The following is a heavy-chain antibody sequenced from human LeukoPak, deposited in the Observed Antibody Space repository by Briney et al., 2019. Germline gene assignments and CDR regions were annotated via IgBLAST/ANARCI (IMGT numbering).Heavy chain of an antibody. CDR2: ISSGGTYI. J-gene: IGHJ4*02. Sequence: GGSLRLSCAGSGFTFSSYSMNWVRQAPGKGLEWVSSISSGGTYIYYADSGKGRFTISRDNAKNSLYLQMNSLRVEDTAVYYCAKGGSGTYFLDYWGQGTLVTVSS. V-gene: IGHV3-21*01. CDR1: GFTFSSYS. D-gene: IGHD1-26*01. CDR3: AKGGSGTYFLDY.